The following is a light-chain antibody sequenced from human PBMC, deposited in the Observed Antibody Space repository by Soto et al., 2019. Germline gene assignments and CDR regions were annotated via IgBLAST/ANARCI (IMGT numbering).Light chain of an antibody. Sequence: AIQMTQSPSSLSASVGDRAIITCRASQAIRNELSWYQQKPGKAPELLIHAASTIQTGVPSRFSGGGSGTDFTLTISGLQPEDFATYYCLQDHDYPRTFGQGSKVEIK. CDR1: QAIRNE. CDR2: AAS. V-gene: IGKV1-6*01. J-gene: IGKJ1*01. CDR3: LQDHDYPRT.